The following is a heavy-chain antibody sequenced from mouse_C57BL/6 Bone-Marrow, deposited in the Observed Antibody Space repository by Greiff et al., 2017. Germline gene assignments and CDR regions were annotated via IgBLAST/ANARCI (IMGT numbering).Heavy chain of an antibody. J-gene: IGHJ3*01. CDR3: AREGYYYGSSYAWFAY. D-gene: IGHD1-1*01. CDR1: GYTFTSYW. V-gene: IGHV1-53*01. CDR2: INPSNGGT. Sequence: VQLQQPGTELVKPGASVKLSCKASGYTFTSYWMHWVKQRPGQGLEWIGNINPSNGGTNYNEKFKSKATLTVDKSSSTAYMQLSSLTSEDSAVYYCAREGYYYGSSYAWFAYWGQGTLVTVSA.